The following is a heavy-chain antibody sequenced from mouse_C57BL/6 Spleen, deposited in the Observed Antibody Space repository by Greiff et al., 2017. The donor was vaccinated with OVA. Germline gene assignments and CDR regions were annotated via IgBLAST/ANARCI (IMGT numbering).Heavy chain of an antibody. CDR3: ASPKAMDY. CDR1: GYTFTSYW. CDR2: IDPSDSYT. J-gene: IGHJ4*01. Sequence: QVQLKQPGAELVRPGTSVKLSCKASGYTFTSYWMHWVKQRPGQGLEWIGVIDPSDSYTNYNQKFKGKATLTVDTSSSTAYMQLSSLTSEDSAVYYCASPKAMDYWGQGTSVTVSS. V-gene: IGHV1-59*01.